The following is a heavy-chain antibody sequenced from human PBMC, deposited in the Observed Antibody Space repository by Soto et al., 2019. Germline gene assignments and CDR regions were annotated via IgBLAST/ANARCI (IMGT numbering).Heavy chain of an antibody. V-gene: IGHV4-30-4*01. J-gene: IGHJ4*02. Sequence: QVQLQESGPGLVKPSQTLSLTCTVSGGSISSGDYYWSWIRQPPGKGLEWIGYIYYSGSTYYNPSLKSRVTISVDPSKNQFSLKLSSVTAADTAVYYCARGPATQPYYFDYWGQGTLVTVSS. D-gene: IGHD2-15*01. CDR1: GGSISSGDYY. CDR3: ARGPATQPYYFDY. CDR2: IYYSGST.